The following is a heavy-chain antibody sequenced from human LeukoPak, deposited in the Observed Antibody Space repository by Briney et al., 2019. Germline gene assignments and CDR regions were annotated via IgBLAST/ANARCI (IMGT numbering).Heavy chain of an antibody. CDR2: IIPIFGTA. Sequence: ASVKVSCKASGGTFSSYAISWVRQAPGQGLEWMGGIIPIFGTANYAQKFQGRVTITADKSTSTAYMELSSLRSEDTAVYYCAGRLRLGELSLTDDYWGQGTLVTVSS. CDR3: AGRLRLGELSLTDDY. CDR1: GGTFSSYA. J-gene: IGHJ4*02. V-gene: IGHV1-69*06. D-gene: IGHD3-16*02.